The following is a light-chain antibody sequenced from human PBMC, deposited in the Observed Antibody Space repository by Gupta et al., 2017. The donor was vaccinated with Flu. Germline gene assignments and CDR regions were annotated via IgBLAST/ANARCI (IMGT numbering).Light chain of an antibody. J-gene: IGLJ2*01. Sequence: VTSTSTGRSCNIVGGYDLHWYHQLPATDPNLLLVCNVSRPSGVPDRCFCSKSGASASSPITWVQAEEEADDYCHSSDTSRSSLVFGSGTKLTVL. CDR2: CNV. CDR1: SCNIVGGYD. V-gene: IGLV1-40*03. CDR3: HSSDTSRSSLV.